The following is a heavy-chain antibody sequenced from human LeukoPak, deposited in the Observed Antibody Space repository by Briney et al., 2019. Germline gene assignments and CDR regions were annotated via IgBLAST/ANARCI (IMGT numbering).Heavy chain of an antibody. CDR2: FSYNGINK. D-gene: IGHD6-6*01. Sequence: GGSLRLSCAASGFTFSRFGMHWVRQAPGKGLEWVAVFSYNGINKDYAGSVKGRFTISRDNSKNTLSLQMDSLRSEDTALYYCAKPLGLHAFHLWGQGTMVTVSS. CDR1: GFTFSRFG. CDR3: AKPLGLHAFHL. J-gene: IGHJ3*01. V-gene: IGHV3-30*18.